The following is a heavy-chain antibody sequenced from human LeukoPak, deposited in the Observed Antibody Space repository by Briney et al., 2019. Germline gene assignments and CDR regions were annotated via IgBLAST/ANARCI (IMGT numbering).Heavy chain of an antibody. CDR2: IYYSGST. V-gene: IGHV4-39*07. Sequence: SETLSLTCSVSGDSITSSSFHWGWIRQPPGKGLEWIGSIYYSGSTYYNPSLKSRVTISVDTSKNQFSLKLSSVTAADTAVYYCARRFIAAAGTAFDIWGQGTMVTVS. CDR3: ARRFIAAAGTAFDI. CDR1: GDSITSSSFH. J-gene: IGHJ3*02. D-gene: IGHD6-13*01.